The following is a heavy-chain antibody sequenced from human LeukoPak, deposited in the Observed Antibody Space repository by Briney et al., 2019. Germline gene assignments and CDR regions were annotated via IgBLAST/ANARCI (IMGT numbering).Heavy chain of an antibody. CDR3: VQNIPGTIEH. D-gene: IGHD1-7*01. CDR1: GGSFSGYY. J-gene: IGHJ1*01. Sequence: PSETLSLTCAVYGGSFSGYYWSWIRQPPGKGLECIGSIYSSGTTYYNPSLKSRVTISIDTSKSQFSLRLSSVTAADTAMYYCVQNIPGTIEHWGQGTLVTVSS. CDR2: IYSSGTT. V-gene: IGHV4-34*01.